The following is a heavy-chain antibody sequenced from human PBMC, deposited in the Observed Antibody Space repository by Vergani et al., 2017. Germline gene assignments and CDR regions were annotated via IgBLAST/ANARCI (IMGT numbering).Heavy chain of an antibody. J-gene: IGHJ3*02. CDR2: IYWNDDK. CDR1: GFLFSLSGVG. D-gene: IGHD3-9*01. Sequence: HITLKESGPTLVQPTQTLTLTCTFSGFLFSLSGVGVAWIRQPPAKALEWLALIYWNDDKRYSPSLKSRLTITKDTSENQVVITMTNRDPVDTATYYCVHGMGRKYDILTGSLFIDDVDIWGQGTMVTVSS. V-gene: IGHV2-5*01. CDR3: VHGMGRKYDILTGSLFIDDVDI.